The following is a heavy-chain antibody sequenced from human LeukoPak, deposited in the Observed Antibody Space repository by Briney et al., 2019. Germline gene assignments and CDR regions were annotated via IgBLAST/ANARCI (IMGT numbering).Heavy chain of an antibody. Sequence: PGGSLRLSCSASGFTFSSYAMHWVRQAPGKGLEWVSVISSAGATYYADSVQGRFTISRDNSKNTLYLQMSSLRAEDTAVYYCVVQGWVFRAPTQYYFDYWGQGTLVTVSS. CDR2: ISSAGAT. CDR3: VVQGWVFRAPTQYYFDY. CDR1: GFTFSSYA. V-gene: IGHV3-66*04. D-gene: IGHD3-10*01. J-gene: IGHJ4*02.